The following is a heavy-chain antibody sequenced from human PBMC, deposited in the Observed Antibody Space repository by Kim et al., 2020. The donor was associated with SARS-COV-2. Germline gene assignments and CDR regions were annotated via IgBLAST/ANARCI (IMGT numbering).Heavy chain of an antibody. Sequence: SGPTLVNPTQTLTLTCTFSGFSLSTSGVGVGWIRQPPGKALEWLALIYWDDDKRYSPSLKSRLTITKDTSKNQVVLTMTNMDPVDTATYYCAHGNYCTNGVCYQAFDAFDIWGQGTMVTVSS. CDR1: GFSLSTSGVG. CDR2: IYWDDDK. D-gene: IGHD2-8*01. V-gene: IGHV2-5*02. CDR3: AHGNYCTNGVCYQAFDAFDI. J-gene: IGHJ3*02.